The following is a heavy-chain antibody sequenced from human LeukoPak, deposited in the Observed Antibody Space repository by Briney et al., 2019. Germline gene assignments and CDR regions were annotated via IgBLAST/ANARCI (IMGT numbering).Heavy chain of an antibody. CDR3: AREGLDY. V-gene: IGHV1-8*03. J-gene: IGHJ4*02. CDR1: GYTFTNYD. CDR2: KNPNSGNS. Sequence: EASVKVSCKASGYTFTNYDINWVRQATGQGLEWMGYKNPNSGNSAYAQKFLGRVTITTDASITTAYMELSGLRSEDTALYYCAREGLDYWGQGTLVTVSS.